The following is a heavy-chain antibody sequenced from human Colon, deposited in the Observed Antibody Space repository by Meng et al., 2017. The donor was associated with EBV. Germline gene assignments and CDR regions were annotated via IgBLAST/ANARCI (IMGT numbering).Heavy chain of an antibody. V-gene: IGHV4-4*02. CDR2: IDDSGST. J-gene: IGHJ4*02. CDR1: GVSISSNIR. D-gene: IGHD1-26*01. CDR3: ARGKQDAWELLAY. Sequence: LLDSGQGLVRPSGTVSLTCGVYGVSISSNIRWTWVRQPPGKGLEWIGDIDDSGSTNYNPSLNSRISISLDKSKNHFSLKVNSVTAADTAVYYCARGKQDAWELLAYWGQGALVTVSS.